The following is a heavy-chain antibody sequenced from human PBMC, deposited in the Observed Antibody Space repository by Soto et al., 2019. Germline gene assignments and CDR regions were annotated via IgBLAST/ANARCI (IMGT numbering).Heavy chain of an antibody. D-gene: IGHD1-26*01. Sequence: PGGSRSLSCASSEFTFSSYWMHLVRPAPGKGLVWVSRINSDGSSTSYADSVKGRFTISRDNAKNTLYLQMNSLRVEDTAVYYCARGGSLNWYFDLWGRGTLVTVSS. CDR3: ARGGSLNWYFDL. CDR1: EFTFSSYW. J-gene: IGHJ2*01. CDR2: INSDGSST. V-gene: IGHV3-74*01.